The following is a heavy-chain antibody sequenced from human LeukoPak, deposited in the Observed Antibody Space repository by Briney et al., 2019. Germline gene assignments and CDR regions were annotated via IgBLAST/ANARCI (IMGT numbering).Heavy chain of an antibody. CDR3: ARLFSSGWPYFYGLGA. V-gene: IGHV4-39*01. D-gene: IGHD6-19*01. CDR1: GDSITSSGVY. CDR2: AYYGGGT. J-gene: IGHJ6*02. Sequence: SETLSLTCTVAGDSITSSGVYWGWVRQPPGKGLEWVGCAYYGGGTYSNPPLKSRITISFDTSKNQFSLSLSSVTAADTALYFCARLFSSGWPYFYGLGAWGQGTTVTVSS.